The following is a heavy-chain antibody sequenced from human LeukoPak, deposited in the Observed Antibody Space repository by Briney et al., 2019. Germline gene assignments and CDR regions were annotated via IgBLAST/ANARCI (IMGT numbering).Heavy chain of an antibody. CDR1: GYTFTGYY. CDR3: ARDPEMATIFDY. CDR2: INPNSGGT. Sequence: ASVKVSCKASGYTFTGYYIRWVRQAPGQGLEWMGWINPNSGGTNYAQKFQGRVTMTRDTSISTAYMELSRLRSDDTAVYYCARDPEMATIFDYWGQGTLVTVSS. D-gene: IGHD5-24*01. V-gene: IGHV1-2*02. J-gene: IGHJ4*02.